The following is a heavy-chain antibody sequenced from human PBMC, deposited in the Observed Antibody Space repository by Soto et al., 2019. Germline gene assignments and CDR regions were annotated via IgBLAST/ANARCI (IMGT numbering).Heavy chain of an antibody. CDR2: IYPGDSDT. D-gene: IGHD2-15*01. J-gene: IGHJ6*02. Sequence: GESLKISCKGSGYSFTSYWIGWVRQMPGKGLEWMGIIYPGDSDTRYSPSFQGQVTISADKSISTAYLQWSSLKASDTAMYYCARYCSGGSCYSHYSGMDVWGQGTTVTVSS. CDR1: GYSFTSYW. CDR3: ARYCSGGSCYSHYSGMDV. V-gene: IGHV5-51*01.